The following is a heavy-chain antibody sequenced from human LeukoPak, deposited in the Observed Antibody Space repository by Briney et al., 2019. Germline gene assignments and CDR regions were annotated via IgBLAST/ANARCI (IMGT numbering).Heavy chain of an antibody. J-gene: IGHJ4*02. Sequence: SETLSLTCTVSGGSISSFFWSWTRQPPGKGLEWIGYVHSSGSTKYNPSLKSRLIISVDMSKNQFSLKLRSVSVADTAVYYCARLAPGNYDILTGDPKVVFDYWGQGALVTVSS. CDR3: ARLAPGNYDILTGDPKVVFDY. D-gene: IGHD3-9*01. V-gene: IGHV4-59*01. CDR2: VHSSGST. CDR1: GGSISSFF.